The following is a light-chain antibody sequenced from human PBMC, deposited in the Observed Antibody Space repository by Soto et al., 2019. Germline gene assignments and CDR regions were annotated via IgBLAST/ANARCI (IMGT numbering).Light chain of an antibody. CDR1: QSISGSY. V-gene: IGKV3-20*01. J-gene: IGKJ4*01. CDR2: GAS. Sequence: EIVLTQSPGTLSLSPGERATLSCRASQSISGSYLAWYQQKPGQAPRLLIYGASTRATGVPARFSGSGSGTEFTLTISSLQSEDFATYYCQQLDSYPLTFGGGTKVDIK. CDR3: QQLDSYPLT.